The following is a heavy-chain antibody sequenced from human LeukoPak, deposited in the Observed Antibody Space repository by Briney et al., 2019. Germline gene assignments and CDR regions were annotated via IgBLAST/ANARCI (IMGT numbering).Heavy chain of an antibody. Sequence: ASVKVSCKASGYTFTSYGISWVRQAPGQGLEWMGWISAYNGNTNYAQKLQGRVTMTTDTSTSTAYMELRSLRSDDTAVYYCARDVITMVRGVFDSWGQGTLVTVSS. CDR1: GYTFTSYG. CDR2: ISAYNGNT. CDR3: ARDVITMVRGVFDS. J-gene: IGHJ5*01. V-gene: IGHV1-18*01. D-gene: IGHD3-10*01.